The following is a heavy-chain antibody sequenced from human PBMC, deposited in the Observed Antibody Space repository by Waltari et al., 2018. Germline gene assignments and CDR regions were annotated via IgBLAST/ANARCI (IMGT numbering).Heavy chain of an antibody. J-gene: IGHJ4*02. V-gene: IGHV3-48*03. CDR3: ARDSRNFGVVRFDH. CDR1: GFTIGRFE. Sequence: LVESGGALVQPGGSLTLPGTACGFTIGRFELNWVRPAPGKGLEWISYISASGTSVSYADSVKGRFTISRDNTRNSLLLQMNSLRAEDTAIYYCARDSRNFGVVRFDHWGQGTLLTVAS. D-gene: IGHD3-3*01. CDR2: ISASGTSV.